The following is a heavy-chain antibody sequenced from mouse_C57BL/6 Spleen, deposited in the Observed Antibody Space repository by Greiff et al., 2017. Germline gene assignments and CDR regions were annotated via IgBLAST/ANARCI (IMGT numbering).Heavy chain of an antibody. CDR1: GFTFSSYT. D-gene: IGHD2-4*01. CDR3: ARHDYDSWFAY. V-gene: IGHV5-9*01. CDR2: ISGGGGNT. Sequence: EVQGVESGGGLVKPGGSLKLSCAASGFTFSSYTMSWVRQTPEKRLEWVATISGGGGNTYYPDSVKGRFTISRDNAKNTLYLQMSSLRSEDTALYYCARHDYDSWFAYWGQGTLVTVSA. J-gene: IGHJ3*01.